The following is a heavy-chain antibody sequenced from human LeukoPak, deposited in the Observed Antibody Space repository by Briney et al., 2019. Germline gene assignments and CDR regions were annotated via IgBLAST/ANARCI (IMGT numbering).Heavy chain of an antibody. D-gene: IGHD6-19*01. J-gene: IGHJ4*02. CDR2: TYYRSKWYK. CDR1: GDSFSSNSVA. V-gene: IGHV6-1*01. CDR3: AREEGIAVSYFDY. Sequence: SQTLSLTCAISGDSFSSNSVAWDWLRQSPARGLEWLVRTYYRSKWYKDYAVSMKSRITINPNTSKNQFSLQQDSVTPEDTAVYYCAREEGIAVSYFDYWGQGTLVTVSS.